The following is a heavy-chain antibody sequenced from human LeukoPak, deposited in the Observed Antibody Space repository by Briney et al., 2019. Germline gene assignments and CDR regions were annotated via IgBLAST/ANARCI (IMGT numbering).Heavy chain of an antibody. CDR3: ATGRNWREVGFDY. CDR2: FDPEDGET. V-gene: IGHV1-24*01. D-gene: IGHD1-14*01. CDR1: GYTFTSYG. Sequence: ASVKVSCKASGYTFTSYGISWVRQAPGKGLEWMGGFDPEDGETIYAQKFQGRVTMTEDTSTDTAYMELSSLRSEDTAVYYCATGRNWREVGFDYWGQGTLVTVSS. J-gene: IGHJ4*02.